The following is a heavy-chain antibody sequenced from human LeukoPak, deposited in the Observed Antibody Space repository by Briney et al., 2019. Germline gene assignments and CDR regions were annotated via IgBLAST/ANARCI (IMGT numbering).Heavy chain of an antibody. CDR1: GFTFSSDG. CDR2: IWYDGSNK. Sequence: GGSLRLSCAASGFTFSSDGTHWVRQAPGKGLEWVAVIWYDGSNKYYADSVKGRFTISRDNSKNTLYLQMNSLRAEDTAVYYCARDYYDSSGSLAYWGQGTLVTVSS. V-gene: IGHV3-33*01. D-gene: IGHD3-22*01. J-gene: IGHJ4*02. CDR3: ARDYYDSSGSLAY.